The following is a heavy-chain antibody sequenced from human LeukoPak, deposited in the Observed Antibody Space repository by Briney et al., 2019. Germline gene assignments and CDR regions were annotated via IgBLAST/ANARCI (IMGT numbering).Heavy chain of an antibody. CDR2: ISGSGGST. CDR1: GFTFSSYA. Sequence: GRSLRLSCAASGFTFSSYAMSWVRQAPGKGLEWVSAISGSGGSTYYADSVKGRLTISRDNSKNTLYLQMNSLRAEDTAVYYCAKDRWGGVKRSRIYCSGGSCYSDRRYYGMDVWGQGTTVTVSS. D-gene: IGHD2-15*01. CDR3: AKDRWGGVKRSRIYCSGGSCYSDRRYYGMDV. J-gene: IGHJ6*02. V-gene: IGHV3-23*01.